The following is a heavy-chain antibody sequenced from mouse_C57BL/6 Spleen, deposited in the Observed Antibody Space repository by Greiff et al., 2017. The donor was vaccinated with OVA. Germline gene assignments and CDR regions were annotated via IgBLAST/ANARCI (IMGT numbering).Heavy chain of an antibody. Sequence: QVQLQQPGAELVKPGASVKMSCKASGYTFTSYWITWVKQRPGQGLEWIGDIYPGSGSTNYNEKFKRKATLTVDTSSSTAYMQLSSLTSEDSAVYYCARLNSNYVGDAMDYWGQGTSVTVSS. CDR3: ARLNSNYVGDAMDY. D-gene: IGHD2-5*01. J-gene: IGHJ4*01. CDR1: GYTFTSYW. V-gene: IGHV1-55*01. CDR2: IYPGSGST.